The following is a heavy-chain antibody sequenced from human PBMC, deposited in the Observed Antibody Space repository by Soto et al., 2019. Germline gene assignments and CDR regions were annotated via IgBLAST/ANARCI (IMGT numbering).Heavy chain of an antibody. CDR2: ISAYNGNT. V-gene: IGHV1-18*01. CDR1: GYTFTSYG. D-gene: IGHD6-6*01. J-gene: IGHJ5*02. CDR3: ARSSGSAYWFDP. Sequence: QVQLVQSGAEVKKPGASVKVSCKASGYTFTSYGISWVRQAPGQGLEWMGWISAYNGNTNSAQKLQGRVTMTPDTSTSTAYMALRTPGPDDTAVYYCARSSGSAYWFDPWGQGALGTVSS.